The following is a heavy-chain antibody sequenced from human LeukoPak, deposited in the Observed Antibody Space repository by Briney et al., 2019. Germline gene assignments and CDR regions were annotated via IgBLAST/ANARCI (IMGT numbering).Heavy chain of an antibody. V-gene: IGHV1-18*04. D-gene: IGHD4-17*01. CDR1: GYTFTSYG. CDR2: ISAYNGNT. Sequence: ASVKVSCKASGYTFTSYGISWVRQAPGQGLEWMGWISAYNGNTNYAQKLQGRVTVTTDTSTSTAYMELRSLRSDDTAVYYCARDREYGDYAPLVFQHWGQGTLVTVSS. CDR3: ARDREYGDYAPLVFQH. J-gene: IGHJ1*01.